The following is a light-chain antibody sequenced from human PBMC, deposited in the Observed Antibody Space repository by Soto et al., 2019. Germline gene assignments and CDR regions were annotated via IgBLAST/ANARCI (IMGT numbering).Light chain of an antibody. Sequence: QSVLTQPASVSGSPGQSITISCTGASSDVGSYNLVSWYQQHPGEAPKLMIYEVSKRPSGISNRFSGSKSGNTASLTIFGLQAEDEADFYCCSYAGSGTGVFGGGTKVTVL. J-gene: IGLJ3*02. CDR2: EVS. CDR1: SSDVGSYNL. V-gene: IGLV2-23*02. CDR3: CSYAGSGTGV.